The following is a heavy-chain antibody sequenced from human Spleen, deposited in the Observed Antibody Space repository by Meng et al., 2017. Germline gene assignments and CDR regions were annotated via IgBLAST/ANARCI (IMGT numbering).Heavy chain of an antibody. Sequence: GSLRLSCSVSGGSMSSYHWSWIRQPPGKGLEWIGYIYYSGGSHYNPSLQSRATISVETSKNQFSLKLSYVTAEDTAVYYCARVGDSSGWLATFDTWGQGTMVTVSS. CDR3: ARVGDSSGWLATFDT. V-gene: IGHV4-59*01. J-gene: IGHJ3*02. CDR1: GGSMSSYH. D-gene: IGHD6-19*01. CDR2: IYYSGGS.